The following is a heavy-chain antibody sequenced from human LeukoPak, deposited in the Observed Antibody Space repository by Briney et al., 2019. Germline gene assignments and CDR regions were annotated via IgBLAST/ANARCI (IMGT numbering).Heavy chain of an antibody. D-gene: IGHD3-16*01. CDR3: AKGGGAYYFEY. CDR1: GFSFSSSV. Sequence: PGGSLRLSCAASGFSFSSSVMHWVRQAPGKGLEWVAVIWYDGGNKYYAGSVKGRFTVSRDSSKNTLYLQMNSLRAEDTGVYYCAKGGGAYYFEYWGQGTLVTVSS. CDR2: IWYDGGNK. J-gene: IGHJ4*02. V-gene: IGHV3-33*06.